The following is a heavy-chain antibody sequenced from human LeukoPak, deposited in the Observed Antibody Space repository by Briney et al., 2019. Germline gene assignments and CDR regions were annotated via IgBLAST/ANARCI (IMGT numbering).Heavy chain of an antibody. CDR3: AKAFPYGSVSLGY. Sequence: GGSRTPSCQASGFTLSTFAMRWVRQAEGGWLEWVATISTSVGTTYYADSGKGRFTISRDNSKNTLYLQVNSLRADDTAVYYCAKAFPYGSVSLGYWGQGTLVTVSS. D-gene: IGHD3-10*01. J-gene: IGHJ4*02. CDR2: ISTSVGTT. CDR1: GFTLSTFA. V-gene: IGHV3-23*01.